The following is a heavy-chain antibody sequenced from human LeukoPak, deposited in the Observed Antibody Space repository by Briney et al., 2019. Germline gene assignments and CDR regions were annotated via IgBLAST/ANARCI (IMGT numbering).Heavy chain of an antibody. CDR3: ARQGLHYESSGYEPPAYYMDV. CDR2: IYPGDSDT. CDR1: GYSFTNYW. V-gene: IGHV5-51*01. D-gene: IGHD3-22*01. J-gene: IGHJ6*03. Sequence: GESLKISCKGSGYSFTNYWIGWVRQMPGKGLEWMGIIYPGDSDTRYSPSFQGQVTISADKSISTAYLQWSSLKASDTAMYYCARQGLHYESSGYEPPAYYMDVWGKGTRVT.